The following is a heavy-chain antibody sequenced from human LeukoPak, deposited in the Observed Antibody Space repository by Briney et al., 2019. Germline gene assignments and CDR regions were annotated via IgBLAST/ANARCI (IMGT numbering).Heavy chain of an antibody. V-gene: IGHV1-2*02. Sequence: EASVKVSCKASGGTFSSYAISWVRQAPGQGLEWMGWINPNSGGTNYAQKFQGRVTMTRDTSISTAYMELSRLRSDDTAVYYCARYCSSTSCSPDAFDIWGQGTMVTVSS. CDR2: INPNSGGT. CDR1: GGTFSSYA. D-gene: IGHD2-2*01. CDR3: ARYCSSTSCSPDAFDI. J-gene: IGHJ3*02.